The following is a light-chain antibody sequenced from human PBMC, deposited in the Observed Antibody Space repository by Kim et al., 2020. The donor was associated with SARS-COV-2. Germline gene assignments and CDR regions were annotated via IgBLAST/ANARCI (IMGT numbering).Light chain of an antibody. J-gene: IGKJ4*01. CDR3: HHYGSSPLT. V-gene: IGKV3-20*01. CDR1: QSVSSSS. CDR2: DAS. Sequence: EIVLTQSPGTLSLSPGERATLSCRASQSVSSSSLAWYQQKPGQAPSLLIYDASTRATGIPDRFSGSGSGTDFTLTISRLEPEDFAVYYCHHYGSSPLTFGGGAKVEIK.